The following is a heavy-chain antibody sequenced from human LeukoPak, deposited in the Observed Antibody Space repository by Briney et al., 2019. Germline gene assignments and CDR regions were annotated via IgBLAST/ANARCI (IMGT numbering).Heavy chain of an antibody. J-gene: IGHJ4*02. CDR3: ARATPHFDY. CDR2: IKQDGSER. V-gene: IGHV3-7*03. Sequence: GGSLRLSCAASGLSFSSYWMSWVRQAPGKGLEWVANIKQDGSERYFMDSVKGRFTISRDNARNSLYLQINSLRVDDTAVYYCARATPHFDYWGQGTLLTVSS. CDR1: GLSFSSYW.